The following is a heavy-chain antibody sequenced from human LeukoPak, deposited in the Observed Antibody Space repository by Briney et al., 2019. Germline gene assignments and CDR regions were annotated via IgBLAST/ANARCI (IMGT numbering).Heavy chain of an antibody. CDR3: ASSTYNYDYALDV. Sequence: GGSLRLSCAASGLIFSTYRMSWVRQAPGKGLEWVSLINDSGRRTYYADSVKGRFTVSRDNSKYTLYLQMNSLRVEDTAVYYCASSTYNYDYALDVWGQGTTVTVSS. CDR2: INDSGRRT. D-gene: IGHD5-24*01. J-gene: IGHJ6*02. CDR1: GLIFSTYR. V-gene: IGHV3-23*01.